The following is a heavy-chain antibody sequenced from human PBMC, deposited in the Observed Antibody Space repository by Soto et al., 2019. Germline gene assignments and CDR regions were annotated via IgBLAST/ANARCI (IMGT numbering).Heavy chain of an antibody. CDR3: VREGYSGSYAAF. V-gene: IGHV3-30*03. Sequence: QLKRVKWGGGWVQPGGFRGPSCGASGSPLSNIAMDGVGRVPGKGLEWVAIISFDGSKTYYADSVKGRFTVSRDNSKNTLFLQMNSLRPDDTATYYCVREGYSGSYAAFWGQGSLVTVSS. CDR1: GSPLSNIA. CDR2: ISFDGSKT. J-gene: IGHJ4*02. D-gene: IGHD1-26*01.